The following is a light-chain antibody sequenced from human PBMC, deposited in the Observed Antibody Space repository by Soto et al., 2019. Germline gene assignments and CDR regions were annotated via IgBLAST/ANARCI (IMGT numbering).Light chain of an antibody. J-gene: IGLJ3*02. CDR1: RSNIGAGYD. V-gene: IGLV1-40*01. Sequence: QSVLTQPPSVSGAPGQRVTISCTGNRSNIGAGYDVHWYQQVSGTAPKLLMYGNNNRPSGVPDRFSGSKFGTSASLAITGLQAEDEADYYCQSHDSSLSAWVFGGGTKLTVL. CDR2: GNN. CDR3: QSHDSSLSAWV.